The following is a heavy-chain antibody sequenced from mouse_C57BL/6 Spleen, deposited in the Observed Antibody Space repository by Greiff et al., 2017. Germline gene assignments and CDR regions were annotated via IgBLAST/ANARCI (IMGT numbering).Heavy chain of an antibody. CDR1: GFNIKDDY. V-gene: IGHV14-4*01. D-gene: IGHD1-1*01. CDR3: TTDGSSSWCAY. J-gene: IGHJ3*01. Sequence: EVKLQESGAELVRPGASVKLSCTASGFNIKDDYMHWVKQRPEQGLEWIGWIDPENGDTEYASKFQGKATITADTSSNTAYLQLSSLTSEDTAVYYCTTDGSSSWCAYWGQETLVTVSA. CDR2: IDPENGDT.